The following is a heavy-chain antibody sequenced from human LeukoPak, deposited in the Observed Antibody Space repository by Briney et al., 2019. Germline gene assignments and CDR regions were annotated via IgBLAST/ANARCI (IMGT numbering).Heavy chain of an antibody. Sequence: SETLSLTCTVSGGSISSYYWSWIRQPPGKGLEWIGYIYYSGSTNYNPSPKSRVTISVDTSKNQFSLKVSSVTAADTAVYYCARLPYSSSALDYWGQGTLVTVSS. CDR3: ARLPYSSSALDY. V-gene: IGHV4-59*08. J-gene: IGHJ4*02. CDR1: GGSISSYY. CDR2: IYYSGST. D-gene: IGHD6-6*01.